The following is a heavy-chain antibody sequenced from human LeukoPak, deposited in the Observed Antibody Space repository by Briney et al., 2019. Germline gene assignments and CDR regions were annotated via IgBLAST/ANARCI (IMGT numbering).Heavy chain of an antibody. CDR1: GGSISNYY. Sequence: SETLSLTCTVCGGSISNYYWSWIRQPPGKGLEWIGYIYYSGSTNYNPSLKSRVTISVDTSKNQFSLKLSSVTAADTAVYYCARSPPPYYYDSSGSNWFDPWGQGTLVTVSS. CDR3: ARSPPPYYYDSSGSNWFDP. D-gene: IGHD3-22*01. CDR2: IYYSGST. V-gene: IGHV4-59*01. J-gene: IGHJ5*02.